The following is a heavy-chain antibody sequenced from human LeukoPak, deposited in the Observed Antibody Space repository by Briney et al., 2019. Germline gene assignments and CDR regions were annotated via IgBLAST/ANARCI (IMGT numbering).Heavy chain of an antibody. CDR3: AREPGWGTTVEVNWFDP. D-gene: IGHD4-23*01. Sequence: SVKVSCKASGGTFSSYAISWVRQAPGQGLEWMGGIIPIFGTANYAQKFQGRVTITADESTSTAYMELSSLRSEDTAVYYCAREPGWGTTVEVNWFDPWGQGTLVTVSS. CDR1: GGTFSSYA. V-gene: IGHV1-69*01. J-gene: IGHJ5*02. CDR2: IIPIFGTA.